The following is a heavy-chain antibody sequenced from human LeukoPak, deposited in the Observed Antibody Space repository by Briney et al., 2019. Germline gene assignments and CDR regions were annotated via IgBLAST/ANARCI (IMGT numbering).Heavy chain of an antibody. D-gene: IGHD3-3*01. Sequence: SETLSLTCAAYGGSLNGHYWSWIRQPPGKGLEWIGEGSESGGTKFNPSLKSRVTISADTYKNQFSLELNSVTAADTAVYYCAKNGQSGFSFDPWGQGTLVTVSS. CDR2: GSESGGT. CDR1: GGSLNGHY. V-gene: IGHV4-34*01. CDR3: AKNGQSGFSFDP. J-gene: IGHJ5*02.